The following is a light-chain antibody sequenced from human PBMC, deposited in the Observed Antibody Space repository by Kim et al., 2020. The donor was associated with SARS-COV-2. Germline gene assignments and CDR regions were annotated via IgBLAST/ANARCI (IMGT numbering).Light chain of an antibody. CDR3: QKYNSAPRT. V-gene: IGKV1-27*01. J-gene: IGKJ1*01. CDR2: AAS. CDR1: QGSSNY. Sequence: ASAGARVSMPCQSIQGSSNYLALFQQKPENVPQLLIYAASTLQSGVPSRFSFSGSGTDFTLTISSLQPEDVGTYYCQKYNSAPRTFGQGTKVDIK.